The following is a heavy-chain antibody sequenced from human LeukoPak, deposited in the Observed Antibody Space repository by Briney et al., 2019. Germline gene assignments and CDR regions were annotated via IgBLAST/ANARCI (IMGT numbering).Heavy chain of an antibody. V-gene: IGHV3-30*02. CDR2: IRYDGSNK. J-gene: IGHJ6*03. CDR3: AKDGETSYSSSWYGDYYYMDV. D-gene: IGHD6-13*01. Sequence: PGGSLRLSCAASGFTFSSYGMHWVRQAPGKGLEWVAFIRYDGSNKYYADSVKGRFTISRDNSKNTLYLQMNSLRAEDTAVYYCAKDGETSYSSSWYGDYYYMDVWGKGTTVTVS. CDR1: GFTFSSYG.